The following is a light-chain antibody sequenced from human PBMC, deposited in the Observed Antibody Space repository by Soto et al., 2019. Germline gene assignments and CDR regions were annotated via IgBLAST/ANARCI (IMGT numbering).Light chain of an antibody. CDR3: GTWDSNLSAFV. V-gene: IGLV1-51*02. CDR1: SFNIGNNY. CDR2: ENN. Sequence: QSVLTQPPSVSAAPGQKVTISCSGSSFNIGNNYVSWYQQLPGTAPKLLIYENNKRPSGIPDRLSGFKSGTSATLGITGLQTGDEADYYCGTWDSNLSAFVFGTGTKVTVL. J-gene: IGLJ1*01.